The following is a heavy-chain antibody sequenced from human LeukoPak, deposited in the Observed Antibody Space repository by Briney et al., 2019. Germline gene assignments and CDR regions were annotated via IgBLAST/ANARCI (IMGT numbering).Heavy chain of an antibody. V-gene: IGHV4-59*01. CDR1: RGSISGYS. D-gene: IGHD4/OR15-4a*01. Sequence: SETLSLTCTVSRGSISGYSWSWIRQSPGGGLEWICDIYYSGDTAYNPSLRSRVTLSVDTSKNQFSLQLRSVTTADTAVYYCVRGPYGASISKWFDPWGQGTQVIVSP. CDR2: IYYSGDT. J-gene: IGHJ5*02. CDR3: VRGPYGASISKWFDP.